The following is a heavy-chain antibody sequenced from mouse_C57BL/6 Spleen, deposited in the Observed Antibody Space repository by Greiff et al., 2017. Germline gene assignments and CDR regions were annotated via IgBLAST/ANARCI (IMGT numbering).Heavy chain of an antibody. CDR1: GYTFTSYW. D-gene: IGHD3-2*02. J-gene: IGHJ2*01. Sequence: QVQLQQPGAELVMPGASVKLSCKASGYTFTSYWMHWVKQRPGQGLEWIGEIDPSDSYTNYNQKFKGKSTLTVDKSSSTAYMQLSSLTSEDSAVYYCARSETAQDPFDYWGQGTTLTVSS. V-gene: IGHV1-69*01. CDR2: IDPSDSYT. CDR3: ARSETAQDPFDY.